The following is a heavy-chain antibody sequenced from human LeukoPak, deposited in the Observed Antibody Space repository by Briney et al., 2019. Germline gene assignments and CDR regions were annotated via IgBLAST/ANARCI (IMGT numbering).Heavy chain of an antibody. J-gene: IGHJ3*02. CDR3: ARDPRGPHAFDI. Sequence: SGTLSLTCAVSGGSISSSNWWSWVRQPPGKGLEWIGEIYHSGSTNYNPSLKSRVTISVGKSKNQFSLKLSSVTAADTAVYYCARDPRGPHAFDIWGQGTMVTVSS. V-gene: IGHV4-4*02. D-gene: IGHD3-10*01. CDR1: GGSISSSNW. CDR2: IYHSGST.